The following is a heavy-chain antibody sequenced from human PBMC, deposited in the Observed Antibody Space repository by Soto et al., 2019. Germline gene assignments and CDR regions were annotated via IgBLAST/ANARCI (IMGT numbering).Heavy chain of an antibody. CDR3: ARRYYDILTGPPVPYYYYMDV. V-gene: IGHV1-8*01. CDR1: GYTFTSYD. Sequence: ASVKVSCKASGYTFTSYDINWVRQATGQGLEWMGWMNPNSGNTGYAQKFQGRVTMTRNTSISTAYMELSSLRSEDTAVYYCARRYYDILTGPPVPYYYYMDVWGKGTTVTVSS. D-gene: IGHD3-9*01. J-gene: IGHJ6*03. CDR2: MNPNSGNT.